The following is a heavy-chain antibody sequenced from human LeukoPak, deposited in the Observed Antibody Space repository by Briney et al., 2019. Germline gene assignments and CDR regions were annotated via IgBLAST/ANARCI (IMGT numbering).Heavy chain of an antibody. CDR1: GYTFTSYD. CDR3: ARSDVAAAGTGYYYYYYMDV. V-gene: IGHV1-8*03. Sequence: ASVKVSCKASGYTFTSYDINWVRQATGQGLEWMGWMNPNSGNTGYAQKFQGRVTITRNTSISTAYMELSSLRSEDTAVYYCARSDVAAAGTGYYYYYYMDVWGKGTTVTVSS. D-gene: IGHD6-13*01. CDR2: MNPNSGNT. J-gene: IGHJ6*03.